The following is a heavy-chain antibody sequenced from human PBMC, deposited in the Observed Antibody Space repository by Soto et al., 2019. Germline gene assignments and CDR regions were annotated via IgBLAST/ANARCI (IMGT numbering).Heavy chain of an antibody. CDR2: ITGSGGST. V-gene: IGHV3-23*01. D-gene: IGHD3-22*01. CDR3: AKFPYYYDSSGYFDY. Sequence: GGSLRLSCSASGFTFSSYAMSWVRQAPGKGLEWVSGITGSGGSTFYAGSVKGRFTISRDNSKNTLYLQMNSLRAEDTAIYYCAKFPYYYDSSGYFDYWGQGTLVTVSS. J-gene: IGHJ4*02. CDR1: GFTFSSYA.